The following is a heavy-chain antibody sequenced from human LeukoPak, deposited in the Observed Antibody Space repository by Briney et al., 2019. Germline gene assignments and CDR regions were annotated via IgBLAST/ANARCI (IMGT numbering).Heavy chain of an antibody. J-gene: IGHJ4*02. CDR1: GFTFSSCA. CDR2: IWYDGSNK. CDR3: AGGSGDYSPDF. D-gene: IGHD4-17*01. Sequence: GRSLRLSCAASGFTFSSCAVYWVRQAPGKGLEWVALIWYDGSNKYYADSVKGRFTISRDNAKNTLYLQMNSLRAEDTAVYYCAGGSGDYSPDFWGQGTLVTVSS. V-gene: IGHV3-33*01.